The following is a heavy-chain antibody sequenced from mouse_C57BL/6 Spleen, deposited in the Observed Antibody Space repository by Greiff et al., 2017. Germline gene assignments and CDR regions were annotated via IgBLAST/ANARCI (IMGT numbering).Heavy chain of an antibody. CDR2: IYPGSGST. J-gene: IGHJ4*01. Sequence: QVQLQQPGAELVKPGASVKMSCKASGYTFTSYWITWVKQRPGQGLEWIGDIYPGSGSTNYNEKFKSKATLTVDTSSSTAYMQLSSLTSEDSAVYYCARMPAYFHAMDYWGQGTSVTVSS. CDR1: GYTFTSYW. D-gene: IGHD2-10*01. V-gene: IGHV1-55*01. CDR3: ARMPAYFHAMDY.